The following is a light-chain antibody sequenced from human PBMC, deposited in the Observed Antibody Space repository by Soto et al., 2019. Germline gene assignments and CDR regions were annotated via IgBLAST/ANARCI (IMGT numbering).Light chain of an antibody. V-gene: IGKV3-20*01. CDR1: QSVSSTY. CDR3: RDYINSQWK. CDR2: AAS. Sequence: EIVLTQSPGTLSLSPGERATLSCRPSQSVSSTYLDWYQQKPGQAPRLLIYAASSRYTGIPDRFSGGASATGFNFGISRLEPEDVVVYECRDYINSQWKVGRGTKVYVK. J-gene: IGKJ1*01.